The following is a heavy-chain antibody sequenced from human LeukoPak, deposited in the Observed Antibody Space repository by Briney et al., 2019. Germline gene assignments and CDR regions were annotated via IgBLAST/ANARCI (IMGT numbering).Heavy chain of an antibody. CDR1: GGSFSGYS. Sequence: SETLSLTCAVYGGSFSGYSWSWIRQPPGKGLEWIGYIYHSGSTYYNPSLKSRVTISVDRSKNQFSLKLSSVTAADTAVYYCARGVEMALDYWGQGTLVTVSS. J-gene: IGHJ4*02. V-gene: IGHV4-30-2*01. D-gene: IGHD5-24*01. CDR3: ARGVEMALDY. CDR2: IYHSGST.